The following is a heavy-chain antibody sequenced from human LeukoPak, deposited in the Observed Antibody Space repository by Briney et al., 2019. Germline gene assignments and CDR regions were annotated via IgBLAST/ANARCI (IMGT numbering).Heavy chain of an antibody. CDR3: ARGFGYCSSTSCSRGYWFDP. CDR2: IIPILGIA. J-gene: IGHJ5*02. V-gene: IGHV1-69*04. Sequence: ASVKVSCKASGGTFSSYAISWVRQAPGQGLEWMGRIIPILGIANYAQKFQGRVTITADKSTSTAYMELSSLRSEDTAVCYCARGFGYCSSTSCSRGYWFDPWGQGTLVTVSS. D-gene: IGHD2-2*03. CDR1: GGTFSSYA.